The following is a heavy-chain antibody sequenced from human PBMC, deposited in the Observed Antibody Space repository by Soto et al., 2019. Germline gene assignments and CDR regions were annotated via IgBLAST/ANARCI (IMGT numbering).Heavy chain of an antibody. D-gene: IGHD3-10*01. CDR2: IDYVGST. CDR3: VRQRGNYFDF. CDR1: GDSINSRY. V-gene: IGHV4-59*11. Sequence: SETLSLTCSVSGDSINSRYWSWIRQPPGKGLGWIGYIDYVGSTNYAPSLQSRVTMSVDTSKNQVSLKLRYVTAADTAVYYCVRQRGNYFDFWGQGTLVTVSS. J-gene: IGHJ4*02.